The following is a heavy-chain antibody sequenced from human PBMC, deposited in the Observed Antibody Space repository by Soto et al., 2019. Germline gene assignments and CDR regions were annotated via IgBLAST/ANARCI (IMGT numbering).Heavy chain of an antibody. V-gene: IGHV4-59*08. CDR3: ARGTPSPVIVRSSCGQCFDS. J-gene: IGHJ5*01. CDR2: MYYGGRT. Sequence: SETLSLPCTVFCGSISSYYWSWIRQPPGKGLEWIGYMYYGGRTNYNPSLKSRVTISVDTSKMQVSLKLSSVTAADTAVYFCARGTPSPVIVRSSCGQCFDSWGQGTLVTV. D-gene: IGHD2-15*01. CDR1: CGSISSYY.